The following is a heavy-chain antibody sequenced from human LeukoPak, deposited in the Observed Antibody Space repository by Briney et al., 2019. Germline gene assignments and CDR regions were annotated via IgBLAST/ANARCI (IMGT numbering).Heavy chain of an antibody. CDR1: GFTFTGYY. CDR2: INPHSGGT. D-gene: IGHD2-21*02. V-gene: IGHV1-2*02. J-gene: IGHJ4*02. Sequence: EASVKVSCKASGFTFTGYYIHWVRQAPGQRLEWMGYINPHSGGTNSPQKFQGRVTMTTDTSISAAYMELSSLISDDTAMYYCVREGNELLSKNFDYWGQGTLVTVSS. CDR3: VREGNELLSKNFDY.